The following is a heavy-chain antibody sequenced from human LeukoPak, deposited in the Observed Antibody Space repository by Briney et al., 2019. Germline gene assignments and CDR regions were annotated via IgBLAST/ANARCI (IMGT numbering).Heavy chain of an antibody. CDR1: GFTFSSYA. CDR3: ARDRGVYSGLDY. J-gene: IGHJ4*02. Sequence: GGSLRLSCAASGFTFSSYAMSWVRQAPGKGLEWVSAISGSGGSTYYADSVKGRFTISRDNSKNTLYLQMNSLRAEDTAVYYCARDRGVYSGLDYWGQGTLVTVSS. D-gene: IGHD5-12*01. CDR2: ISGSGGST. V-gene: IGHV3-23*01.